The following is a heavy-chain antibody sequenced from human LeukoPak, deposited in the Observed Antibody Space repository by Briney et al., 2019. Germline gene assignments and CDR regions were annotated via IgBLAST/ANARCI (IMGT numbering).Heavy chain of an antibody. CDR3: TTGTWIQLWLADY. J-gene: IGHJ4*02. D-gene: IGHD5-18*01. V-gene: IGHV3-15*01. Sequence: KPGGCLRLSCAASGFTFSNACMSWVRQAPGKGLEWVGHIKGKTDGGTTDYAAPVQGRFTISRDDSKNTLFLQMNSLKTEDTAVYYCTTGTWIQLWLADYWGQGTLVTVSS. CDR1: GFTFSNAC. CDR2: IKGKTDGGTT.